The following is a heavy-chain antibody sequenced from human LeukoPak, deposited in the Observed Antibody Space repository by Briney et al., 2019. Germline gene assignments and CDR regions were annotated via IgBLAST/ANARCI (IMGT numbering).Heavy chain of an antibody. CDR3: ATRVGARAYDAFDI. V-gene: IGHV3-9*01. Sequence: GGSLRLSCTTSGFTFGTHTMHWVRQAPGKGLEWVSGISWNSGSIGYADSVKGRFTISRDNAKNSLYLQMNSLRAEDTAVYYCATRVGARAYDAFDIWGQGTMVTVSS. J-gene: IGHJ3*02. D-gene: IGHD1-26*01. CDR1: GFTFGTHT. CDR2: ISWNSGSI.